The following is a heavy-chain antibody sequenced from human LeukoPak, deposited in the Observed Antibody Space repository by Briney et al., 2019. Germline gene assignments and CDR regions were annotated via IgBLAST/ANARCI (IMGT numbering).Heavy chain of an antibody. D-gene: IGHD3-3*01. CDR1: GFTFCTYW. J-gene: IGHJ2*01. Sequence: GGYLRLSCSASGFTFCTYWMIWLPPAPGQGLKWVANTKQDGSEKYCGDSVKGRFTLSRDSAKTSLYLQMNSLRAEDTAVYYCARAEWSSWYFDLWGRGTLVTASS. V-gene: IGHV3-7*03. CDR3: ARAEWSSWYFDL. CDR2: TKQDGSEK.